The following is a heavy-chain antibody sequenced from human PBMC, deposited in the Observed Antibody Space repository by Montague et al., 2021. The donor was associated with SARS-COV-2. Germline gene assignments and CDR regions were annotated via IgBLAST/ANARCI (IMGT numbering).Heavy chain of an antibody. D-gene: IGHD1-26*01. V-gene: IGHV4-61*02. Sequence: TLSLTCTVSGGSISSGSYYWSWIRQPARKGLEWIGRIYTSGSTNYXPSLKSRVTISVDTSKNQFSLKLSSVTAADTAVYYCARAGEIVGATIISHSFDPRGPATLLTVSS. CDR1: GGSISSGSYY. J-gene: IGHJ5*02. CDR3: ARAGEIVGATIISHSFDP. CDR2: IYTSGST.